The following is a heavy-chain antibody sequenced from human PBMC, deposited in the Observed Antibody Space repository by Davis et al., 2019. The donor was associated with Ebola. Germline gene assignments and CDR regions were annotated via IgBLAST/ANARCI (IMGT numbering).Heavy chain of an antibody. CDR2: IIPILGIA. V-gene: IGHV1-69*10. J-gene: IGHJ3*02. CDR1: GGTFSSYA. Sequence: SVKVSCKASGGTFSSYAISWVRQAPGQGLEWMGGIIPILGIANYAQKFQGRVTITADKSTSTAYMELSSLRSEDTAVYYCARYRYCSSTSCLYAFDIWGQGTMVTVSS. CDR3: ARYRYCSSTSCLYAFDI. D-gene: IGHD2-2*01.